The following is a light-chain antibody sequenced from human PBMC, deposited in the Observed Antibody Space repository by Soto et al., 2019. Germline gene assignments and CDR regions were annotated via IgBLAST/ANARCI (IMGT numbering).Light chain of an antibody. CDR3: QQYNNWPQT. J-gene: IGKJ2*01. V-gene: IGKV3-15*01. Sequence: EIVMTQSPATLYVSPGERATLSCRASQSVSSNLAWYQQKPGQAPRLLIYGASTRATGIPARFSGSGSETDFTITISSLQSEDFAVYYCQQYNNWPQTFGQGTKLEIK. CDR1: QSVSSN. CDR2: GAS.